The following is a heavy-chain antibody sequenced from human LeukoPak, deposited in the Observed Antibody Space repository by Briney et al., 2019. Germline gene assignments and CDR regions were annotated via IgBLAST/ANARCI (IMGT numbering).Heavy chain of an antibody. CDR1: GGSISSYY. D-gene: IGHD1-26*01. Sequence: SETLSLTCAVSGGSISSYYWSWIRQPPGKGLEWIGYIYYSGSTNYNPSLKSRVTISVDTSKNQFSLKLSSVTAADTAVYYCARLSVGGATLFDYWGQGTLVTVSS. V-gene: IGHV4-59*08. CDR3: ARLSVGGATLFDY. CDR2: IYYSGST. J-gene: IGHJ4*02.